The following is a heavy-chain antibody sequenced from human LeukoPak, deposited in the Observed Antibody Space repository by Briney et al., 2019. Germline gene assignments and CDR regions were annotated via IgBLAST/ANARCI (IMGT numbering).Heavy chain of an antibody. J-gene: IGHJ4*02. V-gene: IGHV1-69*05. CDR3: ASSLVGATSDGGLFY. D-gene: IGHD1-26*01. CDR1: GGTFSSYA. CDR2: IIPIFGTA. Sequence: SVKVSCKASGGTFSSYAISWVRQAPGQGLEWMGRIIPIFGTANYAQKFQGRVTITTDESTSTAYMEPSSLRSEDTAVYYCASSLVGATSDGGLFYWGQGTLVTVSS.